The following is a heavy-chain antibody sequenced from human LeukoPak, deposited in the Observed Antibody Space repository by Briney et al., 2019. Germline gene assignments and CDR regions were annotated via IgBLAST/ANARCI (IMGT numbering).Heavy chain of an antibody. Sequence: GGSLRLSCAASGFTFSSYAMSWVRQAPGKGLEWVSAISGNGGSTYYADSVKGRFTISRDNSKNTLYLQMSSLRAEDTAVYYCVKERCSGGSCPHDYWGQGTLVTVSS. J-gene: IGHJ4*02. D-gene: IGHD2-15*01. V-gene: IGHV3-23*01. CDR2: ISGNGGST. CDR3: VKERCSGGSCPHDY. CDR1: GFTFSSYA.